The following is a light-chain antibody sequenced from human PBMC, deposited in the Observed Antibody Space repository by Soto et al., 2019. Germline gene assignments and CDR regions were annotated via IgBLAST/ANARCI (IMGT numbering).Light chain of an antibody. CDR3: QQYNNWPPWS. CDR1: QSVSSY. CDR2: GAS. V-gene: IGKV3-15*01. Sequence: IVMTQSPAKISVFSGGTAQMSCRGSQSVSSYLAWYQQKPGQAPRLLIYGASTRATGIPDRFSGSGSGTEFTLTISSLQPEDFAVYYCQQYNNWPPWSFGQGTKVDIK. J-gene: IGKJ1*01.